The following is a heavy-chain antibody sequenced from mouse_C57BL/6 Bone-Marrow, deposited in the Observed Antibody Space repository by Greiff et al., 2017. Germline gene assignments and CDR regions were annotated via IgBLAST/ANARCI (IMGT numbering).Heavy chain of an antibody. J-gene: IGHJ1*03. CDR1: GYAFTNYL. CDR3: AREETVVARSYWYFDV. D-gene: IGHD1-1*01. V-gene: IGHV1-54*01. Sequence: QVQLQQSGAELVRPGTSVKVSCKASGYAFTNYLIEWVKQRPGQGLEWIGVINPGRGGTNYNEKFKGKATLTADKSSSTAYMQLSSLTSEDSAVYFCAREETVVARSYWYFDVWGTGTTVTVSS. CDR2: INPGRGGT.